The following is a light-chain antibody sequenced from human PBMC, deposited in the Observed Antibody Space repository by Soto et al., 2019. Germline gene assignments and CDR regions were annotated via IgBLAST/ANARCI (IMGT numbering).Light chain of an antibody. CDR2: WAS. J-gene: IGKJ4*01. CDR1: QSVLYSSTNKNY. CDR3: QQYYSTPPT. V-gene: IGKV4-1*01. Sequence: DIVMTPSPDSLAVSLGERATINCKSSQSVLYSSTNKNYLAWYQQKQGQPPKLLIYWASTRESGVPDRFSGSGSGTDFTLTISSLQAEDVAVYYCQQYYSTPPTFGGGTKVEIK.